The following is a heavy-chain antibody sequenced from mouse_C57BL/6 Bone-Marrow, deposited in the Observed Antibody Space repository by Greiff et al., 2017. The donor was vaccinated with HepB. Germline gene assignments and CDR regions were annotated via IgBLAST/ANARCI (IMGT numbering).Heavy chain of an antibody. CDR3: TTPPLSFFDV. J-gene: IGHJ1*03. Sequence: EVQLQQSGAELVRPGASVKLSCTASGFNIKDDYMHWVKQRPEQGLEWIGWIDPENGDTEYASKFQGKATITADTSSNTAYLQLSSLTSEDTAVYYCTTPPLSFFDVWGTGTTVTVSS. CDR2: IDPENGDT. CDR1: GFNIKDDY. V-gene: IGHV14-4*01.